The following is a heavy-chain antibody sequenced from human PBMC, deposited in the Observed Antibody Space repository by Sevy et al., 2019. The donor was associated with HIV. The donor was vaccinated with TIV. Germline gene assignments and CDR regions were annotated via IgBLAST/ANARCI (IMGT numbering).Heavy chain of an antibody. Sequence: ASVKVSCKASGYTFTGYYMHWVRQAPGQGLEWMGWINPNSGGTNYAQKFQGRVTMTRDTSISTAYMELSRLRSDDTAVYYCARERTGLTYYYYGMDVWGQGTTVTVSS. CDR2: INPNSGGT. CDR1: GYTFTGYY. CDR3: ARERTGLTYYYYGMDV. V-gene: IGHV1-2*02. J-gene: IGHJ6*02. D-gene: IGHD3-10*01.